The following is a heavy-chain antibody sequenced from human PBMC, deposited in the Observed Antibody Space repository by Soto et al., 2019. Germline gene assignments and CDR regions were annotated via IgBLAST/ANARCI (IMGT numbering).Heavy chain of an antibody. V-gene: IGHV4-59*01. Sequence: QVQLLESGPGLVKPSETLSLTCMVSGVSIGDYYWNWLRQPPGKGLEWMGSLDYFGIARYNSALESRATISADTSKKQVFLELTSVTAADTAVYYCARVRQLVGYFYYYMDVWGKGTTVTVSS. D-gene: IGHD6-6*01. CDR1: GVSIGDYY. CDR3: ARVRQLVGYFYYYMDV. CDR2: LDYFGIA. J-gene: IGHJ6*03.